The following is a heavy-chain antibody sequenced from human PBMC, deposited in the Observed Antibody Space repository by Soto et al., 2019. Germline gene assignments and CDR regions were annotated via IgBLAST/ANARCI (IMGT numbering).Heavy chain of an antibody. D-gene: IGHD4-17*01. CDR2: IIPIFGTA. CDR3: ARRQDYEGAFDI. Sequence: SVKVSCKASGGSFSSYAISWVRQAPGQGLEWMGGIIPIFGTANYAQKFQGRVTITADESTSTAYMELSSLRSEDTAVYYCARRQDYEGAFDIWGQGTMVTVSS. J-gene: IGHJ3*02. V-gene: IGHV1-69*13. CDR1: GGSFSSYA.